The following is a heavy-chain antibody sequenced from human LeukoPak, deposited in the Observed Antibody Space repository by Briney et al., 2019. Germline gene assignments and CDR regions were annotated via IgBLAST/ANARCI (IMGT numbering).Heavy chain of an antibody. D-gene: IGHD2-15*01. Sequence: GSLRLSCTASGFTFSSYGMSWVRQPPGKGLEWIGIINYSGSTYYNPSLKSRVTISVDTSKNQFSLKLSSVTAADTAVYYCARRAATAARYFDYWGQGTLVTVSS. V-gene: IGHV4-39*01. J-gene: IGHJ4*02. CDR2: INYSGST. CDR1: GFTFSSYG. CDR3: ARRAATAARYFDY.